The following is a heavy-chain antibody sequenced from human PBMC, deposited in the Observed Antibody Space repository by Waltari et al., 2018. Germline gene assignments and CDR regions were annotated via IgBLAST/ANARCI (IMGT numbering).Heavy chain of an antibody. Sequence: EVQLVESGGGLVQPGGSLRVSCTASGFPFSSYWLPWVLQVPGKGLGWGPRINRDGSGTSYADSAKGRFTISRDNAKNTLFLQMNSLRGEDTAVYYCASGNSHAFDLWGQGTMVTVSS. CDR2: INRDGSGT. V-gene: IGHV3-74*01. CDR3: ASGNSHAFDL. D-gene: IGHD1-7*01. CDR1: GFPFSSYW. J-gene: IGHJ3*01.